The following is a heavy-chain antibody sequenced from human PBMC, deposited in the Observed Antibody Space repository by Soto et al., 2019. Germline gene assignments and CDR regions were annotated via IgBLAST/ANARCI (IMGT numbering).Heavy chain of an antibody. Sequence: QIILKESGPTLVKPTQTLTLTCTLSVFSLSTSGVGVGWNRQPPGKALEWVAHLYRDDDQGYSPSLKSRITITKDTSKNQVVLTMTNMDPVDTATYYCAHRESSMATRYWYFDLWGRVPLVTVSS. D-gene: IGHD3-10*01. V-gene: IGHV2-5*02. J-gene: IGHJ2*01. CDR1: VFSLSTSGVG. CDR3: AHRESSMATRYWYFDL. CDR2: LYRDDDQ.